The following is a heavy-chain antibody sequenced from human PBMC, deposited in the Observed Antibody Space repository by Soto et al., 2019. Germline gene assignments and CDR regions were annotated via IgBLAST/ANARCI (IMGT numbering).Heavy chain of an antibody. J-gene: IGHJ6*02. Sequence: GESLKISCKGSGYSFTSYWIGWVRQMPGKGLEWMGIIYPGDSDTRYSPSFQGQVTISADKSISTAYLQWSSLKASDTAMYYCACAYYYGSGTPYYYYGMDVWGQGTTVTVS. CDR1: GYSFTSYW. V-gene: IGHV5-51*01. CDR3: ACAYYYGSGTPYYYYGMDV. D-gene: IGHD3-10*01. CDR2: IYPGDSDT.